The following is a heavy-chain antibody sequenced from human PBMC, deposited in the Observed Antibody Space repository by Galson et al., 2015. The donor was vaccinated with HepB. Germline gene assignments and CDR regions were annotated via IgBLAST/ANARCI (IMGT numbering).Heavy chain of an antibody. J-gene: IGHJ4*02. CDR3: ARHYFSAWPDTPLDY. CDR2: IKQDGREK. Sequence: SLRLSCAASGFTVRTYWMSWVRHAPGNGLGWVASIKQDGREKYYGDAVKGRFTISRDNAKNSLYLQMNSLRAEDTAVYYCARHYFSAWPDTPLDYWGQGTLVTVSS. D-gene: IGHD6-19*01. V-gene: IGHV3-7*03. CDR1: GFTVRTYW.